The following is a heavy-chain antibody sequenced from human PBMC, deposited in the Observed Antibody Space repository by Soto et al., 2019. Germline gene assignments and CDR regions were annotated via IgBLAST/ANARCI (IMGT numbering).Heavy chain of an antibody. CDR1: GFTFSRDA. CDR2: ISGSGGST. D-gene: IGHD3-22*01. V-gene: IGHV3-23*01. CDR3: AKDSRQYYYDSSGGDAFDI. Sequence: GGSLRLPCAASGFTFSRDAMSWVHHAPGRGRGWVTAISGSGGSTDYAGSVKGRFTISRDNSKNTLYLQMNSLRAEDTAVYYCAKDSRQYYYDSSGGDAFDIWGQGTMVTVSS. J-gene: IGHJ3*02.